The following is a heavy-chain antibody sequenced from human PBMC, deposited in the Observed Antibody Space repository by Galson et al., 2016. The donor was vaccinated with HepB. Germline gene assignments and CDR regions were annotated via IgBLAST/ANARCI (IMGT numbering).Heavy chain of an antibody. CDR3: ASLNVRRGYSY. D-gene: IGHD5-18*01. Sequence: SLRLSCAASGFTFSSYSMNWVRQAPGKGLEWVSYISSSNNIIYYADSVKGRFTISRDNANNSLSLQMNSLRDEDTAVYYCASLNVRRGYSYWGQGTLVTVSS. V-gene: IGHV3-48*02. J-gene: IGHJ4*02. CDR2: ISSSNNII. CDR1: GFTFSSYS.